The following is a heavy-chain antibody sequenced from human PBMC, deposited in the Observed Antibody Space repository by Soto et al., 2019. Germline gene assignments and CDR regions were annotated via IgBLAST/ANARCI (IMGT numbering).Heavy chain of an antibody. D-gene: IGHD3-10*01. CDR2: INPSGGST. V-gene: IGHV1-46*01. CDR1: GYTFTSYY. J-gene: IGHJ5*02. Sequence: ASVKVSCKASGYTFTSYYMHWVRQAPGQGLEWMGIINPSGGSTSYAQKLQGRVTITRDTSTSTAYMELRSLRSDDTAVYYCARGSLWFGELLAWGQGTLVTVS. CDR3: ARGSLWFGELLA.